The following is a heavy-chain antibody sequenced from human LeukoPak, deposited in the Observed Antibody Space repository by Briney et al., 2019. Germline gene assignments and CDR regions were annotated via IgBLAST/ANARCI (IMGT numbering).Heavy chain of an antibody. V-gene: IGHV3-74*01. D-gene: IGHD3-10*01. CDR2: INRDGSST. J-gene: IGHJ3*02. CDR1: GFTFSSNW. CDR3: ARGGTYYYGSGNDAFDI. Sequence: GGSLRLSCAASGFTFSSNWMHWVRQAPGKGLVWVSRINRDGSSTNYADSVKGRFTISRDSAKNTLYLQMDSLRAEDTAVYYCARGGTYYYGSGNDAFDIWGQGTMVTVSS.